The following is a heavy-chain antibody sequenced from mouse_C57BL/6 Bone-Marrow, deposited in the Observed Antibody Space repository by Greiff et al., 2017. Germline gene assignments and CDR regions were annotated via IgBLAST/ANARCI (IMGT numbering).Heavy chain of an antibody. CDR3: ARSKNWDSWFAY. CDR1: GYAFTNYL. CDR2: INPGSGGT. V-gene: IGHV1-54*01. Sequence: QVHVKQSGAELVRPGTSVKVSCKASGYAFTNYLIEWVKQRPGQGLEWIGVINPGSGGTNYNEKFKGKATLTADKSSSTAYMQLSSLTSEDSAVSFCARSKNWDSWFAYWGQGTLVTVSA. D-gene: IGHD4-1*01. J-gene: IGHJ3*01.